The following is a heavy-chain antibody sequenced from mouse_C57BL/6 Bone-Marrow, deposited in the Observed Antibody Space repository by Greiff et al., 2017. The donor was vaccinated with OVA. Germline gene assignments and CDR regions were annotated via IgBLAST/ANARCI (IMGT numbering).Heavy chain of an antibody. CDR1: GYTFTSYW. D-gene: IGHD2-3*01. CDR3: AGGEGGYYEYYFDY. V-gene: IGHV1-64*01. Sequence: VQLQQPGAELVKPGASVKLSCKASGYTFTSYWMHWVKQRPGQGLEWIGMIHPNSGSTNYNEKFKSKATLTVDKSSSTAYMQLSSLTSEDSAVDYCAGGEGGYYEYYFDYWGQGTTLTVSS. CDR2: IHPNSGST. J-gene: IGHJ2*01.